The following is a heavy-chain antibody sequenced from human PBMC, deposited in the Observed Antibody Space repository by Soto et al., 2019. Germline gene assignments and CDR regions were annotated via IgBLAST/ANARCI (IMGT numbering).Heavy chain of an antibody. CDR1: GFTFSSYA. J-gene: IGHJ4*02. V-gene: IGHV3-30-3*01. Sequence: PGGSLRLSCAASGFTFSSYAMHWVRQAPGKGLEWVAVISYDGSNKYYADSVKGRFTISRDNSKNTLYLQMNSLRAEDTAVYYCARDIDGSGCPDYWGQGTLVTVS. D-gene: IGHD6-19*01. CDR2: ISYDGSNK. CDR3: ARDIDGSGCPDY.